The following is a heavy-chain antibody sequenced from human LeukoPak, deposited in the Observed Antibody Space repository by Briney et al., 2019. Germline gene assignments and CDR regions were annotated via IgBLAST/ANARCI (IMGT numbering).Heavy chain of an antibody. D-gene: IGHD1-26*01. CDR1: GGSITTTNW. Sequence: SGTLSLTCAVSGGSITTTNWWSWVRPPPGKGLEWIGEVHLNGATNYNPSLESRFSMSIDKSNNHLSLEVASVTAADTAMYYCTRESGAFSPFGFWGQGTLVTVSS. CDR3: TRESGAFSPFGF. J-gene: IGHJ4*02. V-gene: IGHV4-4*02. CDR2: VHLNGAT.